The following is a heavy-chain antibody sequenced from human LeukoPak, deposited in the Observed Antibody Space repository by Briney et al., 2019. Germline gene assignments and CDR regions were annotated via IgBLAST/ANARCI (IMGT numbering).Heavy chain of an antibody. D-gene: IGHD1-26*01. Sequence: KPSETLSLTCTVSGGSISSSSYYWGWIRQPPGKGLEWIGTIYYSGSTYYNPSLKSRVTISVNTSKNQFSLNLSSVTAADTAVYYCASPSGSYYATYYFDYWGQGTLVTVSS. J-gene: IGHJ4*02. CDR3: ASPSGSYYATYYFDY. V-gene: IGHV4-39*01. CDR1: GGSISSSSYY. CDR2: IYYSGST.